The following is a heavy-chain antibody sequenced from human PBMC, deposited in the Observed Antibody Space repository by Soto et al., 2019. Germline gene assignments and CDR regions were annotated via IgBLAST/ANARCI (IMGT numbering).Heavy chain of an antibody. J-gene: IGHJ4*02. Sequence: QVQLQQWGAGLLKPSETLSLTCAVYGGSFSGYYWSWIRQPPGKGLEWIGEINHSGSTNYNPSLKSRVTISVDKSKSQFSLKLSSVTAADTAVYYCARGTRKLGVPATAIRVLWFDYWGQGTLVTVSS. CDR2: INHSGST. D-gene: IGHD2-2*02. V-gene: IGHV4-34*01. CDR3: ARGTRKLGVPATAIRVLWFDY. CDR1: GGSFSGYY.